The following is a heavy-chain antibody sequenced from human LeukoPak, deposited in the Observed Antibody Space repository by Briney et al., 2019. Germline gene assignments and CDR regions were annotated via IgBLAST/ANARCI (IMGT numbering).Heavy chain of an antibody. CDR1: GFTFSDYY. Sequence: PGGSLRLSCAASGFTFSDYYMSWIRQAPGKGLEWVLYISGSGNAIYYADSVMGRFTVSRDNPKNSLYLQMSSLRAEDTAVYYCARESGDPHYYYYGLDVWGQGTTVTVSS. D-gene: IGHD3-10*01. CDR3: ARESGDPHYYYYGLDV. CDR2: ISGSGNAI. V-gene: IGHV3-11*01. J-gene: IGHJ6*02.